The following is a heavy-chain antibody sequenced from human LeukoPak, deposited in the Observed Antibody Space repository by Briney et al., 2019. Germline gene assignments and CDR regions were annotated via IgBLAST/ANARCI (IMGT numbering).Heavy chain of an antibody. CDR2: IRSNGHGGTT. D-gene: IGHD3-10*01. Sequence: GGSLRLSCTTSGFTFDYYAMSWVRQAPGKGLEWVAFIRSNGHGGTTEYAASVKGRFTISRDDSRSIAYLQMNNLKTEDTAVYYCTRDIRGSGTYKHLYFDFWGQGSLVTVSS. CDR1: GFTFDYYA. V-gene: IGHV3-49*04. J-gene: IGHJ4*02. CDR3: TRDIRGSGTYKHLYFDF.